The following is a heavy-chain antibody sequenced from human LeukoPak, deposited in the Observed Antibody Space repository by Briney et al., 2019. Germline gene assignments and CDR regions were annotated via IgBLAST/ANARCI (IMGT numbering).Heavy chain of an antibody. J-gene: IGHJ1*01. V-gene: IGHV4-34*01. CDR3: LVAAAALGSQH. Sequence: SETLSLTCAVNGGXFTGLYCNWIRQPPGKGLEWIGEINHSGSTSYNPSLKSRATISVDTSRNQFSLKLSSMTAPDTAVYYCLVAAAALGSQHWGQGILVTVSS. CDR1: GGXFTGLY. D-gene: IGHD6-13*01. CDR2: INHSGST.